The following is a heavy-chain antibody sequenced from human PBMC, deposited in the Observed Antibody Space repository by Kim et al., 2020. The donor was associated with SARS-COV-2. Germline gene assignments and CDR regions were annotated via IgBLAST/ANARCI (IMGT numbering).Heavy chain of an antibody. J-gene: IGHJ4*02. CDR3: ARLKFKIRNDSSGYYLLFDY. Sequence: SETLSLTCTVSGGSISSSSYYWGWIRQPPGKGLEWIGSIYYSGSTYYNPSLKSRVTISVDTSKNQFSLKLSSVTAADTAVYYCARLKFKIRNDSSGYYLLFDYWGQGTLVTVSS. V-gene: IGHV4-39*01. CDR1: GGSISSSSYY. D-gene: IGHD3-22*01. CDR2: IYYSGST.